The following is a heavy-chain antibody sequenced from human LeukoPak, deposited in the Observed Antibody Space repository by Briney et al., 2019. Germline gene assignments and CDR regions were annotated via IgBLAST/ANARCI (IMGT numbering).Heavy chain of an antibody. CDR2: ISASGVST. J-gene: IGHJ4*02. CDR1: GFTFSTYA. CDR3: AKGGSSGWYEHIDY. Sequence: GGSLRLSCAASGFTFSTYAISWVRQAPGKGLEWVSAISASGVSTYYADSVKGRFTISRDISKNTLYLQMNSLRADDTAVYYCAKGGSSGWYEHIDYWGQGTLVTVSS. D-gene: IGHD6-19*01. V-gene: IGHV3-23*01.